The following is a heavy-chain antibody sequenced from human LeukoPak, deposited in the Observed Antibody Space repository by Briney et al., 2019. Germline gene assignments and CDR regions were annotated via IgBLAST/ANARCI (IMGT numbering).Heavy chain of an antibody. D-gene: IGHD6-19*01. V-gene: IGHV4-30-4*02. CDR2: IYYSGST. Sequence: PSETLSLTCTVSGDSISSGDYYWSWIRQPPGKGLEWIGYIYYSGSTYYNPSLKSRPTISIDTSKNQFSLKLSSVTAADTAVYYCARRSSGWYYFDYWGQGTLVTVSS. CDR3: ARRSSGWYYFDY. CDR1: GDSISSGDYY. J-gene: IGHJ4*02.